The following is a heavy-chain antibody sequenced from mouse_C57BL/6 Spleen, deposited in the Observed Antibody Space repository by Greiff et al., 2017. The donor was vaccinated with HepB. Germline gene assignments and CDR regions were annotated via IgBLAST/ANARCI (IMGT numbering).Heavy chain of an antibody. J-gene: IGHJ2*01. CDR3: TREAQAFDY. V-gene: IGHV1-15*01. Sequence: VNLVESGAELVRPGASVTLSCKASGYTFTDYEMHWVKQTPVHGLEWIGAIDPETGGTAYNQKFKGKAILTADKSSSTAYMELRSLTSEDSAVYYCTREAQAFDYWGQGTTLTVSS. D-gene: IGHD3-2*02. CDR2: IDPETGGT. CDR1: GYTFTDYE.